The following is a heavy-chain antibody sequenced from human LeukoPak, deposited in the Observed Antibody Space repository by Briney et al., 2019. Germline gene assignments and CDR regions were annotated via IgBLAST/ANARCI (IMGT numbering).Heavy chain of an antibody. D-gene: IGHD6-25*01. CDR1: GFTFSSYS. V-gene: IGHV3-21*01. CDR3: ARDAEYSTGALDI. Sequence: GGSLRLSCVASGFTFSSYSMNWVRQAPEKGLEWVSSISSSSSYIYYADSVKGRFTISRDNAKNSLYLQMNSLRAEDTAVYYCARDAEYSTGALDIWGQGTMVTVSS. J-gene: IGHJ3*02. CDR2: ISSSSSYI.